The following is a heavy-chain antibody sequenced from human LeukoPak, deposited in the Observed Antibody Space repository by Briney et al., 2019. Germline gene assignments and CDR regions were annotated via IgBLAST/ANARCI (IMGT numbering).Heavy chain of an antibody. CDR1: GASISGYY. V-gene: IGHV4-4*07. CDR3: ARVICGGGSCYSDNWFDP. Sequence: PSETLSLTCTVSGASISGYYWTWIRQPAGKGLEWIGRIYTSGSTKYNPSLKSRVSMSLDTSRNQFSLKVSSVTAADTAVYYCARVICGGGSCYSDNWFDPWGQGTLVTVSS. J-gene: IGHJ5*02. D-gene: IGHD2-15*01. CDR2: IYTSGST.